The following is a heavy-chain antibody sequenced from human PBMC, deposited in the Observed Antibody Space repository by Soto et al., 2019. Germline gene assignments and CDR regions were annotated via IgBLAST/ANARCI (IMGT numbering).Heavy chain of an antibody. D-gene: IGHD2-2*01. CDR3: AKDAVPAAMFYYYYMDV. CDR2: ISGSGGST. J-gene: IGHJ6*03. Sequence: GGSMRLSCAAAGFNFSSYAMCWVRQDPGKGLEWVSAISGSGGSTYYADSVKGRFTISRDNSKNTLYLQMNSLRAEDTAVYYCAKDAVPAAMFYYYYMDVWGKGTTVTVSS. CDR1: GFNFSSYA. V-gene: IGHV3-23*01.